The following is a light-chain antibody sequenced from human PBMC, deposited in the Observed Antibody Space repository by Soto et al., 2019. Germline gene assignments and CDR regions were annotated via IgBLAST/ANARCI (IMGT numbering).Light chain of an antibody. CDR1: SSDVGSYNL. V-gene: IGLV2-23*01. J-gene: IGLJ2*01. CDR2: EGS. CDR3: CSYAGSSTRVV. Sequence: QSALTQPASVSGSPGQSITISCTGTSSDVGSYNLVSWYQQHPGKALKLMIYEGSKRPSGVSNRFSGSKSGNTASLTISGLQAEDEADYYCCSYAGSSTRVVFGGGTQLTVL.